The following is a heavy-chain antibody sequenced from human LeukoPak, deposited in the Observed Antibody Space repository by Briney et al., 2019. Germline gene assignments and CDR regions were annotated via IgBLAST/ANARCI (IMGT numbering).Heavy chain of an antibody. V-gene: IGHV3-74*01. Sequence: PGGSLRLSCAASGFTFSSYWMHWLRTAPGKGLVWVSRINSDGSSTSYADSVKGRFTISRDNAKNTLYLQMNSLRAEDTAVYYCARDNGYNLGGFDYWGQGTLVTVSS. CDR3: ARDNGYNLGGFDY. D-gene: IGHD5-24*01. CDR2: INSDGSST. CDR1: GFTFSSYW. J-gene: IGHJ4*02.